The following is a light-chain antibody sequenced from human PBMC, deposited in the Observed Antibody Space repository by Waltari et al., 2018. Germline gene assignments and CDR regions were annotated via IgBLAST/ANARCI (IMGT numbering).Light chain of an antibody. J-gene: IGKJ4*01. CDR3: QQRNSYPIT. Sequence: DIQLTQSPSFLSASRADSATITCRSSKGISRYLAWYQQKSGKAPKLLIHTASTLKGGVPSRFSGSGSGTDFTLTISSLQPEDFATYYCQQRNSYPITFGGGTKVEIK. V-gene: IGKV1-9*01. CDR1: KGISRY. CDR2: TAS.